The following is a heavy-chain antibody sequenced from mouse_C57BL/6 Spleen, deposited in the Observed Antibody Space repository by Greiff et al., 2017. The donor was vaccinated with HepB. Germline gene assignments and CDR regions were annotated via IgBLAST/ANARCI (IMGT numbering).Heavy chain of an antibody. V-gene: IGHV3-8*01. CDR2: ISYSGST. J-gene: IGHJ2*01. CDR1: GYSITSDY. CDR3: ARSEYYSNYGGYFDY. D-gene: IGHD2-5*01. Sequence: DVKLVESGPGLAKPSQTLSLTCSVIGYSITSDYWNWIRKFPGNKLEYMGYISYSGSTYYNPSLKSRISITRDTSKNQYYLQLNSVTTEDTATYYCARSEYYSNYGGYFDYWGQGTTLTVSS.